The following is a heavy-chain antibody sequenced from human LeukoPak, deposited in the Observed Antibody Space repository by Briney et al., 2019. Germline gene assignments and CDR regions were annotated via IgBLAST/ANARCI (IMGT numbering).Heavy chain of an antibody. CDR3: AGESSGTYYNPLGFNDL. D-gene: IGHD3-10*01. J-gene: IGHJ6*04. CDR2: IFTSGIT. V-gene: IGHV4-4*07. CDR1: GGSISIYY. Sequence: SETLSLTCTVSGGSISIYYWNWIRQPAGKGLEWIGRIFTSGITNYNPSLKSRVTMSVDTSKNQFSLNLSSVTAADTPVYYCAGESSGTYYNPLGFNDLWGKGTTVTVSS.